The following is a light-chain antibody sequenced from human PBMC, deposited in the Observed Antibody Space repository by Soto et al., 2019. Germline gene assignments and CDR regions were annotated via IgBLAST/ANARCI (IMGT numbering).Light chain of an antibody. V-gene: IGKV1-5*03. Sequence: DIQLTQSPSTLCGSVGDRVTITCRASQTISSWLAWYQQKPGKAPKLLIYKASTLKSGVPSRFSGSGSGTEFTLTISSLQPDDFATYYCQHYTSYSEAFGQGTKVDI. CDR3: QHYTSYSEA. CDR2: KAS. CDR1: QTISSW. J-gene: IGKJ1*01.